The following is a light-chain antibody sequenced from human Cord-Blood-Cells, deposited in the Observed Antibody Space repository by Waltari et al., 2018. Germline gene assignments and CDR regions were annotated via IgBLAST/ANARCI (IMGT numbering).Light chain of an antibody. Sequence: DIQMTQSPSSLSASVGDRVTITCRASQSISSYLNWYQQKPGKAPKLLIYAASSLQSGVPSRVSGSGSGTDFTLTISSLQPEDFATYYCQQSYSTPPKFTFGPGTKVDIK. V-gene: IGKV1-39*01. J-gene: IGKJ3*01. CDR2: AAS. CDR3: QQSYSTPPKFT. CDR1: QSISSY.